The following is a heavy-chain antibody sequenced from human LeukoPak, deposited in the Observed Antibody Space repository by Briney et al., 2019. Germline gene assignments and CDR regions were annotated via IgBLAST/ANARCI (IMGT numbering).Heavy chain of an antibody. CDR1: GGSISSGGYY. D-gene: IGHD4-17*01. CDR3: ARVDYGDYVLDY. V-gene: IGHV4-31*03. CDR2: IYYSGST. Sequence: SQILSLTCTVSGGSISSGGYYWSWIRQHPGKGLEWIGYIYYSGSTYYNPSLKSRVTISVDTSKNQFSLKLSSVTAADTAVYYCARVDYGDYVLDYWGQGTLVTVSS. J-gene: IGHJ4*02.